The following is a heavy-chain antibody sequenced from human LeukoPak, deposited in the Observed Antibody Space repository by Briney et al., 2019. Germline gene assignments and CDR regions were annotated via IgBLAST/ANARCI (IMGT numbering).Heavy chain of an antibody. CDR1: GGSISSYY. Sequence: SETLSLTCTVSGGSISSYYWSWIRQPPGKGLEWSGYIYYSGSTNYNPSLKSRVTLSVDTSKNQFSLKVSSATAADTAVYYCARHGTTGANLNWFDPWGQRTLVTVSS. CDR3: ARHGTTGANLNWFDP. CDR2: IYYSGST. J-gene: IGHJ5*02. D-gene: IGHD1-1*01. V-gene: IGHV4-59*01.